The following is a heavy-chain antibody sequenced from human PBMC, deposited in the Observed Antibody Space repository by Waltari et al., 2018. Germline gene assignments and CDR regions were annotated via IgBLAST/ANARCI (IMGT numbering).Heavy chain of an antibody. J-gene: IGHJ6*02. CDR2: INHRGST. D-gene: IGHD2-15*01. Sequence: QVQLQQWGAGLLKPSETLSLTCAVYGGSFSGYYWSWIRQPPGKGLEWIGEINHRGSTNYNPSLKSRVTISVDTSKNQFSLKLSSVTAADTAVYYCARHGYCSGGSCFYYYYGMDVWGQGTTVTVSS. V-gene: IGHV4-34*01. CDR3: ARHGYCSGGSCFYYYYGMDV. CDR1: GGSFSGYY.